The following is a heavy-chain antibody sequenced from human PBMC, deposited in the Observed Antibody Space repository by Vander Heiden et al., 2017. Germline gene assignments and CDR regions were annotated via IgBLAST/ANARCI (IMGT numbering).Heavy chain of an antibody. Sequence: EVQLVESGGGLIQPGGSLRLSCAASGFTVSSNYMSWVRQAPGKGLEWVSVIYSGGSTYYADSVKGRFTISRDNSKNTLYLQMNSLRAEETAVYYCARVAVGATTYYYGMDVWGQGTTVTVSS. V-gene: IGHV3-53*01. CDR2: IYSGGST. D-gene: IGHD1-26*01. CDR3: ARVAVGATTYYYGMDV. J-gene: IGHJ6*02. CDR1: GFTVSSNY.